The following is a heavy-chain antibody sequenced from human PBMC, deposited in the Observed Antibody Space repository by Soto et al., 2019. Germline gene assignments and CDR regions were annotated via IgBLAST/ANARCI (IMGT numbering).Heavy chain of an antibody. J-gene: IGHJ4*02. CDR1: GYTFTGYF. V-gene: IGHV1-46*03. D-gene: IGHD3-22*01. Sequence: GASVKVSCKASGYTFTGYFMHWGRQAPGQGLEWMGIINPSRGSTTYTQKFQGRVTMTRDTSTKIVYMELISLRSDDTAVYYCARGGDSSGYLDYWGQGTLVTVSS. CDR3: ARGGDSSGYLDY. CDR2: INPSRGST.